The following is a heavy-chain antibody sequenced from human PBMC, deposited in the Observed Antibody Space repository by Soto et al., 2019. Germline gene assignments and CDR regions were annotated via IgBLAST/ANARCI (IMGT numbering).Heavy chain of an antibody. J-gene: IGHJ4*02. V-gene: IGHV4-39*07. CDR3: ARVAVAGTRVDY. CDR2: IYNSGNT. CDR1: GGSVSSSSYS. Sequence: SETLSLTCTVSGGSVSSSSYSWGWLRPSPGKGLEWIGEIYNSGNTNYNPSLKSRVTISVDKSKNQFSLKLSSVTAADTAVYYCARVAVAGTRVDYWGQGTLVTVSS. D-gene: IGHD6-19*01.